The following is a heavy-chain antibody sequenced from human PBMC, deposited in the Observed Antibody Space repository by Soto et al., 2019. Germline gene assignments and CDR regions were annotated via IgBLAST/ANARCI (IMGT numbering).Heavy chain of an antibody. CDR1: GPSISSSSYY. CDR2: IYCGYT. V-gene: IGHV4-39*01. Sequence: SETLSLTCTLSGPSISSSSYYWGWIRQPPGKGLKWIGSIYCGYTYYNPSLKSRVTISVDTSKNQFSLKLSSVTAADTAVYYCARHNGPLYVGYYYDMDVWGQGTTVT. J-gene: IGHJ6*02. D-gene: IGHD3-16*01. CDR3: ARHNGPLYVGYYYDMDV.